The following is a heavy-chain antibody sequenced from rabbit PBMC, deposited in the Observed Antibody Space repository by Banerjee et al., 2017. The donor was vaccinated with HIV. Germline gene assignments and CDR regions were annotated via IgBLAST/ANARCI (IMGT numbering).Heavy chain of an antibody. J-gene: IGHJ4*01. D-gene: IGHD6-1*01. V-gene: IGHV1S40*01. CDR3: ARDQAGSTGYAYGNFNL. CDR2: TWIGSNDGT. Sequence: QSLEESGGDLVKPGASLTLTCTASGFSFSSNFYMCWVRQAPGKGLEWIACTWIGSNDGTHYASWAKVRFTSSKTSSTTVTLQMTSLTAADTATYFCARDQAGSTGYAYGNFNLWGPGTLVTVS. CDR1: GFSFSSNFY.